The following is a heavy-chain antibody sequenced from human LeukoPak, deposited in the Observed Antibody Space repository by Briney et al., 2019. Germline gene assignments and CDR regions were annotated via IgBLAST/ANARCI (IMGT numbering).Heavy chain of an antibody. J-gene: IGHJ3*02. CDR2: IKQDGSEK. V-gene: IGHV3-7*01. CDR1: GLTFNKYW. D-gene: IGHD2-21*02. CDR3: ARDPVTPAFDI. Sequence: GGSLRLSCAAFGLTFNKYWMSWVRQAPGKGLEWVANIKQDGSEKYYVDSVKGRFTISRDNAKNSLYLQMNSLRAEDTAVYYCARDPVTPAFDIWGQGTMVTVSS.